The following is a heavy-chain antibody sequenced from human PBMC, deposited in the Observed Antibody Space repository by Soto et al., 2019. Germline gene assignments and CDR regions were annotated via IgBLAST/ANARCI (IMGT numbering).Heavy chain of an antibody. CDR2: VSGRGGSS. J-gene: IGHJ3*01. V-gene: IGHV3-23*01. CDR1: GFIFTNYA. D-gene: IGHD4-17*01. CDR3: AKDADNDDYGVFDV. Sequence: GGSLRLSCAASGFIFTNYALSWVRQAPGKGLEWVAGVSGRGGSSYYADSVKARFTVSRDNSRSTLYLQMSSLRAEDSAIYYCAKDADNDDYGVFDVWGQGTLVTVSS.